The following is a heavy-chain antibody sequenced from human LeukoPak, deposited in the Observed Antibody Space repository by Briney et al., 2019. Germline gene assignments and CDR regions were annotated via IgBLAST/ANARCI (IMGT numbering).Heavy chain of an antibody. Sequence: SETLSLTCTVSGGSISSGSYYWSWIRQPAGKGLEWIGRIYTSGSTNYNPSLKSRVTISVDTSKNQFSLKLSSVTAADTAVYYCARDSVYDFWSWGQGTLVTVSS. CDR1: GGSISSGSYY. J-gene: IGHJ1*01. D-gene: IGHD3-3*01. CDR2: IYTSGST. CDR3: ARDSVYDFWS. V-gene: IGHV4-61*02.